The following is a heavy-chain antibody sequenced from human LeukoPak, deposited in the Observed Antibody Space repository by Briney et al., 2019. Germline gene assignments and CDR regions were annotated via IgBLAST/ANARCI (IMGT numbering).Heavy chain of an antibody. J-gene: IGHJ6*02. D-gene: IGHD3-10*01. CDR3: ARDRPAGTAVRVGYYGMDV. CDR1: GFTVSSNY. CDR2: IYSGGST. V-gene: IGHV3-53*01. Sequence: GGSLRLSCAASGFTVSSNYMSWVRQAPGKGREGVSVIYSGGSTYYADSVKGRLTISRDNSKNTLYLQMNSLRAEDTAVYYCARDRPAGTAVRVGYYGMDVWGQGTTVTVSS.